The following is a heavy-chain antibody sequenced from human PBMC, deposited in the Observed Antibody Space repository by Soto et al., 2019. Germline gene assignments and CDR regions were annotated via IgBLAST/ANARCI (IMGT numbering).Heavy chain of an antibody. CDR3: ARQYITVFGVINFRTALDYFDF. J-gene: IGHJ4*02. Sequence: SETLSLTCSVSGASISTSSSYYWGWIRQPPGKGLEWIGSIYYSGGTYFNPSLKSRVTMSIDTSKDQFSLTLSSVTAADTAIYYCARQYITVFGVINFRTALDYFDFWGQGALVTVSS. D-gene: IGHD3-3*01. V-gene: IGHV4-39*01. CDR1: GASISTSSSYY. CDR2: IYYSGGT.